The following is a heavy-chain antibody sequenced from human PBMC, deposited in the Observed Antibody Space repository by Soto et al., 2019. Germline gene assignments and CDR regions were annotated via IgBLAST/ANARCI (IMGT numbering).Heavy chain of an antibody. Sequence: QVQLVQSGAEVKKPGASVKVSCKASGYTFTSYGISWVRQAPGQGLEWMGWISAYNGNTNYAQELQGRVTMTTDTSTSTAYMELRSLRSDDTAVYYCARVNPHYDISEDAFDIWGQGTMVTVSS. CDR3: ARVNPHYDISEDAFDI. V-gene: IGHV1-18*01. CDR2: ISAYNGNT. CDR1: GYTFTSYG. D-gene: IGHD3-9*01. J-gene: IGHJ3*02.